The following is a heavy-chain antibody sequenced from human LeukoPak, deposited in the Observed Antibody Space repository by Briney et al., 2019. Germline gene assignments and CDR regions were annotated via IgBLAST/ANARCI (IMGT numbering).Heavy chain of an antibody. CDR1: GFTFSDYW. J-gene: IGHJ4*02. D-gene: IGHD7-27*01. Sequence: GGSLRLSCAASGFTFSDYWMHWVRQAPGKGLVWVSRINSDGSSTNYADSVKGRFTISGDNAKNTLYLQMNSLRAEDTAVYYCARGYRPNWGSTVGDYWGQGTLVTVSS. CDR3: ARGYRPNWGSTVGDY. CDR2: INSDGSST. V-gene: IGHV3-74*01.